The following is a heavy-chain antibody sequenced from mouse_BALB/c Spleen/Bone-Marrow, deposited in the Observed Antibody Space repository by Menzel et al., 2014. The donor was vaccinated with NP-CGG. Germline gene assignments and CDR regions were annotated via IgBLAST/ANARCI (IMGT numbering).Heavy chain of an antibody. D-gene: IGHD1-2*01. CDR2: INPDRRTI. J-gene: IGHJ3*01. CDR1: GFDFSTFW. Sequence: EVKLVESGGGLVQPGGSLKLSCAASGFDFSTFWMSWVRQAPGKGLEWIGEINPDRRTINYSPSLKDKFVISRDNAKNTLYLLMSKVRSEDTALYYCARLHHYGYGAYWGQGTLVTVSA. CDR3: ARLHHYGYGAY. V-gene: IGHV4-1*02.